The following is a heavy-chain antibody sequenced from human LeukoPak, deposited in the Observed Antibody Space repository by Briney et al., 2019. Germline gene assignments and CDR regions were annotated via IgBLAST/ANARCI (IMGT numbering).Heavy chain of an antibody. J-gene: IGHJ4*02. CDR2: IYPGDSDT. CDR3: ARQLHYGDLYFDY. CDR1: GYSFTSYW. V-gene: IGHV5-51*01. D-gene: IGHD4-17*01. Sequence: GESLKISCKGSGYSFTSYWIGWVRQMPGKGLEWMGIIYPGDSDTIYSPSFPGQVTISADKSISTAYLQWSSLKASDTAMYYCARQLHYGDLYFDYWGQGTLVTVSS.